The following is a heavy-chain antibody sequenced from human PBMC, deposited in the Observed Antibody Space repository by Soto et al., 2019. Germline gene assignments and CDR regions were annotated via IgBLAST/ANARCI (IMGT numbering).Heavy chain of an antibody. D-gene: IGHD1-26*01. Sequence: QVQLQESGPGLVKPSGTLSLTCAVSGGSISSSNWWSWVRQPPGKGLEWIGEIYHSGSTNYNPSLKSRVSISVDKSKNQFSLKLSSVTAADTAVYYCARVLLRGYEVGAPTQIDYWGQGTLVTVSS. J-gene: IGHJ4*02. CDR3: ARVLLRGYEVGAPTQIDY. CDR1: GGSISSSNW. V-gene: IGHV4-4*02. CDR2: IYHSGST.